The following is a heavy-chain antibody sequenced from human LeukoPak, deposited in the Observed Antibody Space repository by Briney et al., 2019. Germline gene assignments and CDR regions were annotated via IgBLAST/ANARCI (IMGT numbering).Heavy chain of an antibody. CDR2: IYYSGST. CDR3: ARRRGYSSLDY. CDR1: GGSISSSSYY. V-gene: IGHV4-39*01. Sequence: SETLSLTCTVSGGSISSSSYYWGWIRQPPGKGLEWIGSIYYSGSTYYNPSLKSRVTISVDTSKNQFSLKLSSVTAADTAVYYCARRRGYSSLDYWGQGTLVTVSS. J-gene: IGHJ4*02. D-gene: IGHD6-13*01.